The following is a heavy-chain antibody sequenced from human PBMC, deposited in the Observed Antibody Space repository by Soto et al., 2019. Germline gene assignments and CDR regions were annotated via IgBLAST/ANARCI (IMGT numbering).Heavy chain of an antibody. D-gene: IGHD6-13*01. CDR3: AGGLYSSSWITDFDY. CDR1: GGSISSYY. Sequence: SETLSLTCTVSGGSISSYYWSWIRQPPGKGLEWIGYIYYSGSTNYNPSLKSRVTISVDTSKNQFSLKLSSVTAADTAVYYCAGGLYSSSWITDFDYWGQGTLVTVSS. CDR2: IYYSGST. J-gene: IGHJ4*02. V-gene: IGHV4-59*08.